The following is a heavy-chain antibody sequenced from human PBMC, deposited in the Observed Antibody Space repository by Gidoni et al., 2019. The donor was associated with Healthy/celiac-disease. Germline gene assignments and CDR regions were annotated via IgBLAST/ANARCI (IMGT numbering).Heavy chain of an antibody. D-gene: IGHD1-20*01. CDR2: IIPLFGTA. V-gene: IGHV1-69*06. J-gene: IGHJ5*02. CDR1: GGTFSSYA. CDR3: ARAQYNWNDVYWFDP. Sequence: QVQLVQSVAEVKKPGSSVKFSCKAAGGTFSSYAISWVRQAPGPGREWMGGIIPLFGTANYAQKFQGRVTITADKSTITAYMERSSRRSEDTAVYYCARAQYNWNDVYWFDPWGQGTLVTVSS.